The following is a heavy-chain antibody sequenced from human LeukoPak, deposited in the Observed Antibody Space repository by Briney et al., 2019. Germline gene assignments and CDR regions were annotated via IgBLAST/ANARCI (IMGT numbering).Heavy chain of an antibody. CDR2: IIPILGIP. Sequence: ASVKVSCKASGGTFSSYAISWVRQAPGQGLEWMGRIIPILGIPNYAQKFEGRVTITADKSTTTAYMELSSLTSEDAGMYYCARDRVEAAGNFDFWAQGTLVTVPS. V-gene: IGHV1-69*04. CDR3: ARDRVEAAGNFDF. D-gene: IGHD6-25*01. CDR1: GGTFSSYA. J-gene: IGHJ4*02.